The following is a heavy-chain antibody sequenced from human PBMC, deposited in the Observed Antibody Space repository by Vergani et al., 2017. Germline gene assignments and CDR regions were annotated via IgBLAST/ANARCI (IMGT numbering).Heavy chain of an antibody. CDR3: ARDQGHTYDGSGSYSQDNWFDP. V-gene: IGHV3-7*01. Sequence: EVQLVESGGGLVQPGGSLRLSCAASGFTFSSYWMSWVRQAPGKGLEWVANIKQDGSEKYYVDSVKGRFTISRDNAKNSLYLQMNSLRAEDTAVYYCARDQGHTYDGSGSYSQDNWFDPWGQGTLVTVSS. CDR2: IKQDGSEK. CDR1: GFTFSSYW. D-gene: IGHD3-10*01. J-gene: IGHJ5*02.